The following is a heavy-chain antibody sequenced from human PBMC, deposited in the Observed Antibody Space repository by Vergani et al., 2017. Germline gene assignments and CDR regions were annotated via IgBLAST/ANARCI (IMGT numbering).Heavy chain of an antibody. Sequence: QVQLVQSGAEVKKPGSSVKVSCKASGGTFSSYAISWVRQAPGQGLEWMGGIIPIFGTANYAQKFQGRVTITADESTSTAYMELSSLRSEDTAVYYCAIDLAYYDILTGYYPYYYYMDVWGKGTTVTVSS. CDR1: GGTFSSYA. V-gene: IGHV1-69*01. J-gene: IGHJ6*03. CDR3: AIDLAYYDILTGYYPYYYYMDV. D-gene: IGHD3-9*01. CDR2: IIPIFGTA.